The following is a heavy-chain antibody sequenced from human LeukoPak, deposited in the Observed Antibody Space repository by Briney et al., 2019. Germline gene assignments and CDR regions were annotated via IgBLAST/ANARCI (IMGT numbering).Heavy chain of an antibody. CDR3: ARGRTYGSGSYWAFDY. CDR1: GFXFSGYS. D-gene: IGHD3-10*01. V-gene: IGHV3-48*02. J-gene: IGHJ4*02. Sequence: GGSLRLSCGASGFXFSGYSIIWVRQAPGKGLDWVSYISTSSSTIYYADSVKGRFTISRDNAKNSLYLQVNSLRDEDTAVYYCARGRTYGSGSYWAFDYWGQGTLVTVSS. CDR2: ISTSSSTI.